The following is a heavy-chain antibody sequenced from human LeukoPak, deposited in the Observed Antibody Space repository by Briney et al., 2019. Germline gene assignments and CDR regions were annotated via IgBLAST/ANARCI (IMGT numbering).Heavy chain of an antibody. CDR3: ARFVGYGDYRDYYYGMDV. CDR2: IYYSGST. V-gene: IGHV4-59*08. J-gene: IGHJ6*02. CDR1: GGSISSYY. D-gene: IGHD4-17*01. Sequence: SETLSLTCTVPGGSISSYYWSWIRQPPGKGLEWIGYIYYSGSTNYNPSLKSRVTISVDTSKNQFSLKLSSVTAADTAVYYCARFVGYGDYRDYYYGMDVWGQGTTVTVSS.